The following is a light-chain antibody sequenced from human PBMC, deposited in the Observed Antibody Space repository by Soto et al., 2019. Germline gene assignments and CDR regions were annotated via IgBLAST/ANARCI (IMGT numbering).Light chain of an antibody. CDR3: QQYGHSPRT. Sequence: EIVMTQSPATLSVSPGERATLSCRATQTIGNKLAWYLQRPGQAPRLLIYAASRRATGIPDTFSGSGSGTDFTLTITRLEPEDFALYYCQQYGHSPRTFGQGTKVDIK. CDR1: QTIGNK. V-gene: IGKV3-20*01. CDR2: AAS. J-gene: IGKJ1*01.